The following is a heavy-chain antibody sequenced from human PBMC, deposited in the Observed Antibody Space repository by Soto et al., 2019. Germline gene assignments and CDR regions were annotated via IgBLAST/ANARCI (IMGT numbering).Heavy chain of an antibody. Sequence: PGGSLRLSCAASGFTFSDYYMSWIRQAPGKGLEWVSYISSLNSYTDYADSVKGRFTISRDNAKNSLYLQMNSLRAEDTAVYYCARDTAARSYNFGMDVWAQGSTVTVSS. V-gene: IGHV3-11*06. CDR3: ARDTAARSYNFGMDV. CDR1: GFTFSDYY. J-gene: IGHJ6*02. D-gene: IGHD6-6*01. CDR2: ISSLNSYT.